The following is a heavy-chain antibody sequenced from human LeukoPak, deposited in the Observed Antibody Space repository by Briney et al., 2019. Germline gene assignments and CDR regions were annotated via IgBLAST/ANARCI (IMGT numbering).Heavy chain of an antibody. CDR3: TRDSGNYYGGAFDI. CDR2: SKNRANSYTT. D-gene: IGHD1-26*01. Sequence: GGSLRLSCAASGFTFSDRFMDWVRQAPGKGLEWVCRSKNRANSYTTEYAASVKGRFTISRDDSKNSLYLQMNSLKTEDTAMYFCTRDSGNYYGGAFDIWGQGTMVTVSS. J-gene: IGHJ3*02. CDR1: GFTFSDRF. V-gene: IGHV3-72*01.